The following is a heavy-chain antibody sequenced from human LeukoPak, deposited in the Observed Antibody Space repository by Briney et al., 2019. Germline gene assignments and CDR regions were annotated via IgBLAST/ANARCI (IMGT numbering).Heavy chain of an antibody. CDR1: GDSISNYY. J-gene: IGHJ4*02. Sequence: SETLSLTCAVSGDSISNYYWSWIRQPPGKGLEWIGYIYYSGSTNYNPSLKSRVTISVDTSKNQFSLKLSSVTAADTAVYYCARLITAMVDYWGQGTLVTVSS. CDR3: ARLITAMVDY. V-gene: IGHV4-59*01. CDR2: IYYSGST. D-gene: IGHD5-18*01.